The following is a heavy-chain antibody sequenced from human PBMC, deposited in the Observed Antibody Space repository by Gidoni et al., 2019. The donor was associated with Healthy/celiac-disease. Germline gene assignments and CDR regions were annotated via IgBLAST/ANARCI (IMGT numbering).Heavy chain of an antibody. V-gene: IGHV3-30*18. D-gene: IGHD4-17*01. CDR2: ISYDGSNK. J-gene: IGHJ4*02. CDR1: GFTFSSYG. Sequence: QVQLVESGGGVVQPGRSLRLSCAASGFTFSSYGMHWVRQAPGKGLEWVAVISYDGSNKYYADSVKGRFTISRDNSKNTLYLQMNSLRAEDTAVYYCAKDYGDYPYYFDYWGQGTLVTVSS. CDR3: AKDYGDYPYYFDY.